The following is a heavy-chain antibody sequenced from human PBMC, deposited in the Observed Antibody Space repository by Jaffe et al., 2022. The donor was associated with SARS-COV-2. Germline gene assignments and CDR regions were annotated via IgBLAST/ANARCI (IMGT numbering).Heavy chain of an antibody. CDR2: ISYDGSNK. CDR1: GFTFSSYA. V-gene: IGHV3-30-3*01. CDR3: ARSAYVDTAMADMYYFDY. D-gene: IGHD5-18*01. J-gene: IGHJ4*02. Sequence: QVQLVESGGGVVQPGRSLRLSCAASGFTFSSYAMHWVRQAPGKGLEWVAVISYDGSNKYYADSVKGRFTISRDNSKNTLYLQMNSLRAEDTAVYYCARSAYVDTAMADMYYFDYWGQGTLVTVSS.